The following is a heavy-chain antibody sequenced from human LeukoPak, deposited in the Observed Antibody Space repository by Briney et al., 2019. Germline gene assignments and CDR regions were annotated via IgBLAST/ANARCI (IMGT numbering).Heavy chain of an antibody. J-gene: IGHJ6*02. CDR3: AKGQVPAAPYYYYGMDV. CDR1: GCTFSSYA. V-gene: IGHV3-23*01. D-gene: IGHD2-2*01. CDR2: ISGSGGST. Sequence: GGSLRLSCAASGCTFSSYAMSWVRQAPGKGLEWVSAISGSGGSTYYADSVKGRFTISRDNSKNTLYLQMNSLRAEDTAVYYCAKGQVPAAPYYYYGMDVWGQGTTVTVSS.